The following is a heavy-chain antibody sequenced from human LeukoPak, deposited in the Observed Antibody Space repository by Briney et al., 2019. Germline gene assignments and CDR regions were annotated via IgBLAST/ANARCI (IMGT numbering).Heavy chain of an antibody. V-gene: IGHV4-39*07. D-gene: IGHD2-2*02. J-gene: IGHJ4*02. CDR3: AGSPAAIPYFDY. Sequence: SETLSLTCTVSGGSSSSSSYHWGWIRQPPGRGLEWIGTIYYSGSTYYNASLKSRVTISVDTSKNQFSLKLSSVTAADTALYYCAGSPAAIPYFDYWGQGTLVTVSS. CDR1: GGSSSSSSYH. CDR2: IYYSGST.